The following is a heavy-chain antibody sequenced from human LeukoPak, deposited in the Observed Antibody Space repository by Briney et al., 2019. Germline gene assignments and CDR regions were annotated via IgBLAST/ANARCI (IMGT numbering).Heavy chain of an antibody. V-gene: IGHV1-18*01. CDR2: ISAYNGNT. J-gene: IGHJ4*02. D-gene: IGHD2-15*01. CDR1: GCTFTSYG. Sequence: ASVKVSCKASGCTFTSYGISWVRQAPGEGLEWVGWISAYNGNTNYAQKLQGRVTMTTDTSTSTAYMELRSLRSDDTAVYYCAIQIYCSGGSCYDNYFDYWGQGTLVTVSS. CDR3: AIQIYCSGGSCYDNYFDY.